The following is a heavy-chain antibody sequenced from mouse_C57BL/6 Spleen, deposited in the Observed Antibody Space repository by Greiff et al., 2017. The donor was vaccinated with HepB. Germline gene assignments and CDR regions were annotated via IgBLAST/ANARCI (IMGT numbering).Heavy chain of an antibody. J-gene: IGHJ2*01. V-gene: IGHV1-59*01. CDR2: IDPSDSYT. Sequence: QVQLQQPGAELVRPGTSVKLSCKASGYTFTSYWMHWVKQRPGQGLEWIGVIDPSDSYTNYNQKFKGKATLTVDTSSSTAYMQLSSLTSEDSAVYYCATGTGYWGQGTTLTVSS. CDR1: GYTFTSYW. D-gene: IGHD3-3*01. CDR3: ATGTGY.